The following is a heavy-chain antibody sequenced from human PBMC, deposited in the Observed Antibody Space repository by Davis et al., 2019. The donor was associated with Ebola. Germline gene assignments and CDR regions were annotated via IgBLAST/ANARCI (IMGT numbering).Heavy chain of an antibody. D-gene: IGHD1-26*01. CDR1: GYTFTSYY. Sequence: ASVNVSCKASGYTFTSYYLHWVRQAPGLGLEWMGIINAICGSTSYEQKFQGRVTMTRDTSTSTVYMELSSLRSEDTAVYYCTHSGSYYIDSWGQGTLITVSS. CDR2: INAICGST. J-gene: IGHJ4*02. CDR3: THSGSYYIDS. V-gene: IGHV1-46*01.